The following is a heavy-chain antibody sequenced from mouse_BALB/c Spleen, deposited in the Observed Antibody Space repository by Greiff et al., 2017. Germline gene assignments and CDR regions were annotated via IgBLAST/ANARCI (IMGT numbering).Heavy chain of an antibody. V-gene: IGHV5-17*02. CDR2: ISSGSSTI. Sequence: EVQGVESGGGLVQPGGSRKLSCAASGFTFSSFGMHWVRQAPEKGLEWVAYISSGSSTIYYADTVKGRFTISRDNPKNTLFLQMTSLRSEDTAMHYCARDWPSYAMDYWGQGTSVTVSS. J-gene: IGHJ4*01. CDR3: ARDWPSYAMDY. D-gene: IGHD4-1*01. CDR1: GFTFSSFG.